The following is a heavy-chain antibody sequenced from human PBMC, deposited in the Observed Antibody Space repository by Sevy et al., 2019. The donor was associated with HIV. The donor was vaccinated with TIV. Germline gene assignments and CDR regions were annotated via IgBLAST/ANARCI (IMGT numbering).Heavy chain of an antibody. CDR2: ISNFNSNK. Sequence: ASVEVSWKASGYTFASYGITWVRQAPGQGLEWMGWISNFNSNKKSAQKFQDRLTLTTDTSTSTAFMELTSLRTDDTAVYYCARGISVVATMGVWFDPWGQGTLVTVSS. J-gene: IGHJ5*02. CDR3: ARGISVVATMGVWFDP. V-gene: IGHV1-18*01. D-gene: IGHD5-12*01. CDR1: GYTFASYG.